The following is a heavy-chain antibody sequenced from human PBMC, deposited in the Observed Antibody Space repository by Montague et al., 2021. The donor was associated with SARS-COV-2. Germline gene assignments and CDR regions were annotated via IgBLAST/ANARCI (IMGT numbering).Heavy chain of an antibody. CDR1: GGSISSSSYY. V-gene: IGHV4-39*07. D-gene: IGHD6-13*01. CDR2: IYYSGST. Sequence: SGTLSLTCTVSGGSISSSSYYWGWIRQPPGKGLEWIGSIYYSGSTYYNPSLESRVTISVDTPKNQFSLKLSSVTAADTAVYYCARVGRQQLVRLSGMDVWGQGTTVTVSS. J-gene: IGHJ6*02. CDR3: ARVGRQQLVRLSGMDV.